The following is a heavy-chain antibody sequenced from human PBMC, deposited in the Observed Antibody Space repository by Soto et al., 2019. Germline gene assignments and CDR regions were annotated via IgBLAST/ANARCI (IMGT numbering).Heavy chain of an antibody. Sequence: GASVKVSCKASGYSVSDYFIQWVRQAPGQGLEWVAWINPKTAATNYAKKFQGRVSLTWNTSFSTAYMEVTRLRPDDTAVYYCAIFKWGLDYYNGMDVWGQGSTVTVSS. CDR1: GYSVSDYF. D-gene: IGHD1-26*01. V-gene: IGHV1-2*02. CDR3: AIFKWGLDYYNGMDV. CDR2: INPKTAAT. J-gene: IGHJ6*02.